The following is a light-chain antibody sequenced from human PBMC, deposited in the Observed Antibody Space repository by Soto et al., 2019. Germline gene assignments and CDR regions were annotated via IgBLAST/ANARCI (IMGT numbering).Light chain of an antibody. CDR1: TGAVTSGNF. V-gene: IGLV7-46*01. CDR2: NTS. Sequence: QAVVTQEPSLSVSPGGTVTLTCASSTGAVTSGNFPYWFQQKPGQAPRTLVYNTSDKHSWAPARFSGSLLGGKAALTLSGAQPEDEAEYYCLLSYSGARVFGGGTKLTVL. CDR3: LLSYSGARV. J-gene: IGLJ3*02.